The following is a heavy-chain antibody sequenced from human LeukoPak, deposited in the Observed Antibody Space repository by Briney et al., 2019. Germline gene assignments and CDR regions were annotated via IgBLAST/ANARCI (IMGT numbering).Heavy chain of an antibody. V-gene: IGHV4-59*01. D-gene: IGHD6-13*01. CDR3: ATINSSSWTFDY. J-gene: IGHJ4*02. CDR2: IYYSGST. Sequence: SETLSLTCTVSGGSISSYYWSWIRQPPGKGLEWIGYIYYSGSTNYNPSLKSRVTISVDTSKNQFSLKLSSVTAADTAVYYCATINSSSWTFDYWGQGTLVTVSS. CDR1: GGSISSYY.